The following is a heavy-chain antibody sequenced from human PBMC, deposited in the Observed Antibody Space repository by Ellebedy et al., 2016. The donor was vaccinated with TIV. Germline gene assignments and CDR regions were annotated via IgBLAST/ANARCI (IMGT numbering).Heavy chain of an antibody. Sequence: GGSLRLSCAASGFTFSNYAMSWVRQAPEKGLEWVSGITGGGSTAYADSVKGRLTISRNDSKNTLYLQMNSLRAEDTANYYCAREAGTSGWYSGFQHWGQGTLVTVSS. CDR2: ITGGGST. J-gene: IGHJ1*01. V-gene: IGHV3-23*01. CDR1: GFTFSNYA. D-gene: IGHD6-19*01. CDR3: AREAGTSGWYSGFQH.